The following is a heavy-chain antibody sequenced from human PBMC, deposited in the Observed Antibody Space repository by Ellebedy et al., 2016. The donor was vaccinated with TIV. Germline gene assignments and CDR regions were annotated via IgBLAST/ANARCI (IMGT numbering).Heavy chain of an antibody. J-gene: IGHJ4*02. V-gene: IGHV3-74*01. Sequence: GESLKISCAASGFTFSNYWMHWVRQAPGKGLVWVSRIYNDGSSTSYADSVKGRFTISRDNAKKSLFLQMSSLRFEDTAVYYCARGVDYWGQGTLVSVSS. CDR2: IYNDGSST. CDR1: GFTFSNYW. CDR3: ARGVDY.